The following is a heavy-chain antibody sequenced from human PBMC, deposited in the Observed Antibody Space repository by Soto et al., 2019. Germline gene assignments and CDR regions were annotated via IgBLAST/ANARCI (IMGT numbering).Heavy chain of an antibody. CDR2: ISAYNGNT. D-gene: IGHD6-13*01. Sequence: ASVKVSCKASGYTFTSYGISWVRQSPGQGLEWMGWISAYNGNTNYAQKLQGRVTMTTDTSTSTAYMELRSLRSDDTAVYYCARVGYSSSWYWFDPWGQGTLVTVSS. CDR3: ARVGYSSSWYWFDP. CDR1: GYTFTSYG. V-gene: IGHV1-18*04. J-gene: IGHJ5*02.